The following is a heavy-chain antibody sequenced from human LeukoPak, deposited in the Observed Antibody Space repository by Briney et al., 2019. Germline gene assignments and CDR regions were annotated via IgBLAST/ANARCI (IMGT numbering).Heavy chain of an antibody. CDR1: GFTFSSYS. Sequence: GGSLRLSCAASGFTFSSYSMNCVRQALGKGLEWVSNIKQDGSEKQYMESVKAPFTISRANAQNSLYMQINSRRADDTAVYYCARVSRPLRYCSGATCYSMDFDSWGQGTPVTVSS. D-gene: IGHD2-15*01. J-gene: IGHJ4*01. CDR2: IKQDGSEK. CDR3: ARVSRPLRYCSGATCYSMDFDS. V-gene: IGHV3-7*03.